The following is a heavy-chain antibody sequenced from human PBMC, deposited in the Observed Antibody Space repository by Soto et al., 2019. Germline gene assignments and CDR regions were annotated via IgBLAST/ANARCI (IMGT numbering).Heavy chain of an antibody. Sequence: EEQLVESGGGLVKPGWSLRLSCAASGFTFSTSIMNWVRQAPGTGLEWVSSITSSSSHMFYADSAKGRFTISRDNARNSLYRQMNSLRAEDTAIYYGTTALGRVPTITRGQGTLVTVSS. D-gene: IGHD5-12*01. V-gene: IGHV3-21*06. CDR2: ITSSSSHM. J-gene: IGHJ4*02. CDR1: GFTFSTSI. CDR3: TTALGRVPTIT.